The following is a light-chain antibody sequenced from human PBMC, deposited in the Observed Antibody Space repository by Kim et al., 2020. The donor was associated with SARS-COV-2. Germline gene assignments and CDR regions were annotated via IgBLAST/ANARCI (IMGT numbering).Light chain of an antibody. CDR3: NSRDSSGVV. V-gene: IGLV3-19*01. J-gene: IGLJ2*01. Sequence: SSELTQDPAVSVALGQTVKITCRGDSLRNYYASWYQQKPGQAPILVFYCKNNRPSGIPHRFSGSSSRDTATLTIPGTQAEDEADYYCNSRDSSGVVFGGG. CDR2: CKN. CDR1: SLRNYY.